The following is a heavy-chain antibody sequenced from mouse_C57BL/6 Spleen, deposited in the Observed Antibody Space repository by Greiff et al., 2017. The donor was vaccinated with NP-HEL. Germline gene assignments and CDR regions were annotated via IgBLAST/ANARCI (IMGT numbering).Heavy chain of an antibody. CDR3: AIRLYSNSWGYAMDY. CDR1: GFTFSDYG. CDR2: ISSGSSNI. Sequence: EVKLVESGGGLVKPGGSLKLSCAASGFTFSDYGMHWVRQAPEKGLEWVAYISSGSSNIYYADKVKGRSTISRDNANNTLYMQMTSLRSEGTAMYYYAIRLYSNSWGYAMDYWGQGTSVTVSS. V-gene: IGHV5-17*01. D-gene: IGHD1-1*01. J-gene: IGHJ4*01.